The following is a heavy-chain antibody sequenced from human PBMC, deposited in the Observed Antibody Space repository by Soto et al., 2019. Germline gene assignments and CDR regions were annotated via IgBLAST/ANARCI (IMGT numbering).Heavy chain of an antibody. Sequence: SESLSLTPASHGVSFGGYHPSLMQAPPGKGLEWIGYIFHSGSSNYPPSLKSRVTISVDTSKSQISLRLTSVTAADTAVYYCARASGLGVAHIDYWGQGTLV. J-gene: IGHJ4*02. D-gene: IGHD6-19*01. V-gene: IGHV4-59*01. CDR1: GVSFGGYH. CDR3: ARASGLGVAHIDY. CDR2: IFHSGSS.